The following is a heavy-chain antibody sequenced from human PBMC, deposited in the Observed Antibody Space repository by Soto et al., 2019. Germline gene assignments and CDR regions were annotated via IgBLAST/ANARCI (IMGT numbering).Heavy chain of an antibody. CDR2: IRSKAYGGTT. V-gene: IGHV3-49*03. J-gene: IGHJ4*02. Sequence: GGSLRLSCTASGFTFGDYAMSWFRQAPGKGLEWVSFIRSKAYGGTTDYAASVKGRFTISRDDSRSIAYLQMNSLKTEDTAVYYCTRGSLQLPLLPTYWGQGTLVTVSS. D-gene: IGHD2-15*01. CDR1: GFTFGDYA. CDR3: TRGSLQLPLLPTY.